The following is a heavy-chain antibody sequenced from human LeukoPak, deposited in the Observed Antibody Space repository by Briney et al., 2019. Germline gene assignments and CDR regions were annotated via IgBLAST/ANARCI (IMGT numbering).Heavy chain of an antibody. D-gene: IGHD4-23*01. CDR3: ARDYGGNLAMWYFDY. J-gene: IGHJ4*02. CDR2: INPNSGGT. CDR1: GYTFTGYY. V-gene: IGHV1-2*02. Sequence: ASVKVSCKASGYTFTGYYMHWVRQAPGQGLEWMGWINPNSGGTNYAQKFQGRVTMTRDTSISTAYMELCRLRSDDTAVYYCARDYGGNLAMWYFDYWGQGTLVTVSS.